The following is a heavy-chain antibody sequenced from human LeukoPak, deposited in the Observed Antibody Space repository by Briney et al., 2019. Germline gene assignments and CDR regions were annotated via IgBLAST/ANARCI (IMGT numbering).Heavy chain of an antibody. V-gene: IGHV3-30*03. CDR2: ISYDGSNK. D-gene: IGHD2-2*01. J-gene: IGHJ4*02. CDR1: GFTFSSYW. CDR3: ARVDVVVPAAFDY. Sequence: GGSLRLSCAASGFTFSSYWMHWVRQAPGKGLEWVAVISYDGSNKYYADSVKGRFTISRDNSENTLYLQMNSLRAEDTAVYYCARVDVVVPAAFDYWGQGTLVTVSS.